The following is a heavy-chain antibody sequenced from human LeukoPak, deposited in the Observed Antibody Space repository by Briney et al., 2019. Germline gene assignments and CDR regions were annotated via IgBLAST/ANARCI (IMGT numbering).Heavy chain of an antibody. CDR3: ARDPNFYDEASDWFDP. J-gene: IGHJ5*02. Sequence: GASVKVSCKASGYTFTSYDISWVRQATGQGLEWMGWMSPNSGNTGYAQKFQGRVIMTRNTSISTAYMELSSLRSEDTAVYYCARDPNFYDEASDWFDPWGQGTLVTVSS. CDR1: GYTFTSYD. D-gene: IGHD3-22*01. CDR2: MSPNSGNT. V-gene: IGHV1-8*01.